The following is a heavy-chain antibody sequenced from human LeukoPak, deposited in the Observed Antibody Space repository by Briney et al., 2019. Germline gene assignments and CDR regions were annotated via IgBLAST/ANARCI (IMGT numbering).Heavy chain of an antibody. J-gene: IGHJ4*02. V-gene: IGHV1-69*01. CDR1: GGPFSSFA. D-gene: IGHD2-8*01. CDR2: IIPFFGTT. Sequence: SVKVSCKASGGPFSSFAISWVRQAPGQGLEWMGGIIPFFGTTNYAQKFQGRVTITADESTSTSYMELSSLRSEDTAVYYCAGGEGYCTNRVCYKGTVDYWGQETLVTVSS. CDR3: AGGEGYCTNRVCYKGTVDY.